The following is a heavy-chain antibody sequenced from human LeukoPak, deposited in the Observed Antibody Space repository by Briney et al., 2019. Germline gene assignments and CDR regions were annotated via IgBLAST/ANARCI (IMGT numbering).Heavy chain of an antibody. D-gene: IGHD2-15*01. V-gene: IGHV3-23*01. J-gene: IGHJ4*02. Sequence: GGSLRLSCAASGFTFSSYAMSWVRQAPGKGLEWVSAITRSGGSTYYADSVKGRFTVSRDNSKNTLYLQMNSLRAEDTAVYYCAKELLGYFDYWGQGTLVTVSS. CDR1: GFTFSSYA. CDR3: AKELLGYFDY. CDR2: ITRSGGST.